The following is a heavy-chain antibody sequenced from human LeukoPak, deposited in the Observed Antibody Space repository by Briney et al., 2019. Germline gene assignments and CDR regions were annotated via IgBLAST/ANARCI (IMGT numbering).Heavy chain of an antibody. D-gene: IGHD3-10*01. CDR2: INHSGST. Sequence: SETLSLTCAVYGGSFSGYYWSWIRQPPGKGLEWIGEINHSGSTNYNPSLKSRVTISVDTSKNQFSLKLSSVTAADTAVYYCARGLRLPMVRGTFDYWGQGTLVAVSS. CDR3: ARGLRLPMVRGTFDY. J-gene: IGHJ4*02. CDR1: GGSFSGYY. V-gene: IGHV4-34*01.